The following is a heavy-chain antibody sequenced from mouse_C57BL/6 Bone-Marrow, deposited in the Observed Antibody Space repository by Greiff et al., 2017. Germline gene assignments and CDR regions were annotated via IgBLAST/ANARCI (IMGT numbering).Heavy chain of an antibody. V-gene: IGHV1-5*01. D-gene: IGHD1-1*01. Sequence: EVQLQQSGTVLARPGASVKMSCKTSGYTFTSYWLHWVKPRPGQGLAWIGAIYPGNSDTSYNQKFKGKAKLTAVTSASTAYMELSSLTNEDSAVYYCTRWYYYGSSYPFDYWGQGTTLTVSS. J-gene: IGHJ2*01. CDR2: IYPGNSDT. CDR1: GYTFTSYW. CDR3: TRWYYYGSSYPFDY.